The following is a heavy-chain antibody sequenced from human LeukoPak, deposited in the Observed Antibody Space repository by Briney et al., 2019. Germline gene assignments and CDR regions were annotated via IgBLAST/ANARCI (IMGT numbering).Heavy chain of an antibody. V-gene: IGHV5-51*01. CDR3: ARRYFYSTEFDS. J-gene: IGHJ5*01. CDR1: GHSFINYW. Sequence: GESLKISCKASGHSFINYWIGWVRQMLGRGLEWMGIIHPADSDTVYSPSLQGQVTISADKSISTVYLQWSILQASDTAVYYCARRYFYSTEFDSWGQGTLVTVSS. D-gene: IGHD3-22*01. CDR2: IHPADSDT.